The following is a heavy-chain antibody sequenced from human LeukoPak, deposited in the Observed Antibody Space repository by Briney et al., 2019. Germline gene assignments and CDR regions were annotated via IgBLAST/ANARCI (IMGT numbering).Heavy chain of an antibody. CDR2: INPNSGGT. J-gene: IGHJ5*02. Sequence: ASVKVSCKASGYTFTGYYMHWARQAPGQGLEWMGWINPNSGGTNYAQKFQGRVTMTRDTSISTAYMELSRLRSDDTAVYYCARAYNWNDFWFDPWGQGTLVTVSS. V-gene: IGHV1-2*02. CDR1: GYTFTGYY. CDR3: ARAYNWNDFWFDP. D-gene: IGHD1-1*01.